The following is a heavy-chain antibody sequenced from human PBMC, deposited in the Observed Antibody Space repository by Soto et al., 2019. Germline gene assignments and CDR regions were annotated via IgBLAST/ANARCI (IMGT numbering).Heavy chain of an antibody. CDR2: ISRDGTNK. Sequence: QVQVVESGGGVVQPGRSLRLSCAASGFTFSRYAIHWVRQAPGKGLEWVAVISRDGTNKYYVDSVKGRFTISRDNSRNTLYLQMNSLRHEDAAVYYCARSRSGAVTDSFDFWGQGTLVTVSS. CDR1: GFTFSRYA. CDR3: ARSRSGAVTDSFDF. D-gene: IGHD3-10*01. V-gene: IGHV3-30*04. J-gene: IGHJ4*02.